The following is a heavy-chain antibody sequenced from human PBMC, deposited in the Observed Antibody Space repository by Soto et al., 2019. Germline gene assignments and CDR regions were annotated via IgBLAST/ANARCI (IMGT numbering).Heavy chain of an antibody. CDR1: DGSIIGDY. Sequence: PSETLPLTCSVFDGSIIGDYCCWIRNRQPPGKGLEWIGEINHSGSTNYNPSLKSRVTISVDTSKSQFSLKLSSVTAADTAVYYCARANIGVAGSLDYWGQGSLVTVSS. J-gene: IGHJ4*02. CDR3: ARANIGVAGSLDY. D-gene: IGHD6-19*01. CDR2: INHSGST. V-gene: IGHV4-34*01.